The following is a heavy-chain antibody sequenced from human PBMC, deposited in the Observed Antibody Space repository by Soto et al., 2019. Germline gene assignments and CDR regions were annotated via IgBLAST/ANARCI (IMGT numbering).Heavy chain of an antibody. J-gene: IGHJ4*02. CDR1: DFTFSNAW. Sequence: VGPLRLSCAASDFTFSNAWMNWVLHNPLKWLEWVGRIKSKTDGGTTDYAAPVKGRFTISRDDSKNTLYLQMNSLKTEDTAVYYCTTDPVTMIVVVPSSGWGQGTLVTVS. CDR3: TTDPVTMIVVVPSSG. V-gene: IGHV3-15*07. D-gene: IGHD3-22*01. CDR2: IKSKTDGGTT.